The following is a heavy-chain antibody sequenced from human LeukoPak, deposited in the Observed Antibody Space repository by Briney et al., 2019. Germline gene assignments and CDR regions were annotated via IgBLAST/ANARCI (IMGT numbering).Heavy chain of an antibody. CDR2: ISGSGVYT. J-gene: IGHJ3*02. CDR1: GFTFSAYA. Sequence: PGRSLRLSCAASGFTFSAYAMHWVRQAPGKGLEWVSGISGSGVYTYYADSVKGRFTISRDNSKNTLYLVMNSLRVDDTAVYYCAKAVDLATISVDIWGQGTMVTVSS. CDR3: AKAVDLATISVDI. V-gene: IGHV3-23*01. D-gene: IGHD5-24*01.